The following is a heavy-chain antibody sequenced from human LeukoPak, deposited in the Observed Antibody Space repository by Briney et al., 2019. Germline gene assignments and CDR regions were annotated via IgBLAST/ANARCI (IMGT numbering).Heavy chain of an antibody. CDR2: INPHSGDT. Sequence: ASVKVSCKASGYTFTGYYIHWVRQAPGQGLEWVGWINPHSGDTNSAQKFQDWVTMTRDTSISTAYMELSRLRSDDTALYYCARGLYSSSFYVFDFWGQGTLVTVSS. D-gene: IGHD6-13*01. V-gene: IGHV1-2*04. J-gene: IGHJ4*02. CDR3: ARGLYSSSFYVFDF. CDR1: GYTFTGYY.